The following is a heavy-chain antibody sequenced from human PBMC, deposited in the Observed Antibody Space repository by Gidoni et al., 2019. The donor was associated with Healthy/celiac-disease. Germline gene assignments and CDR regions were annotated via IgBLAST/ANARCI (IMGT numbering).Heavy chain of an antibody. J-gene: IGHJ5*02. D-gene: IGHD2-21*02. CDR1: GGSIRSSSYY. V-gene: IGHV4-39*01. CDR3: ARHPVAYCGGDCYFSWFDP. CDR2: IYYSGST. Sequence: QLQLQESGPGLVKPSETLSLTCTVSGGSIRSSSYYWGWIRQPPGKGLEWIGSIYYSGSTYYNPSLKSRVTISVDTSKNQFSLKLSSVTAADTAVYYCARHPVAYCGGDCYFSWFDPWGQGTLVTVSS.